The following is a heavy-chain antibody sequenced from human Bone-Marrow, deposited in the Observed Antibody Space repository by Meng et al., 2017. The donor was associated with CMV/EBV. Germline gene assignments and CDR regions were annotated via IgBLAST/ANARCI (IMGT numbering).Heavy chain of an antibody. J-gene: IGHJ4*02. CDR2: ISYDGSNK. CDR1: GFTFSSYA. CDR3: ASPEAAAITDY. V-gene: IGHV3-30-3*01. Sequence: GESLKISCAASGFTFSSYAMHWVRQAPGKGLEWVAVISYDGSNKYYADSVKGRFTISRDNSKNTLYLQMNSLRAEDTAVYYCASPEAAAITDYWGQGTLVTVS. D-gene: IGHD2-2*02.